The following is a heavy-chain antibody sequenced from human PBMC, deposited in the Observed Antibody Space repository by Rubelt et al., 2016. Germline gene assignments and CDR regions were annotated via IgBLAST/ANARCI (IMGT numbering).Heavy chain of an antibody. D-gene: IGHD2-15*01. CDR3: ERDLEYCSGGSCYKPLNYYYYGMDL. CDR2: INSDGSST. Sequence: EVQLVESGGGLVQPGGSLRLSCAASGFTFSSYWMHWVRQAPGKGLVWVSRINSDGSSTSYADSVKGRFTISRDNSKNTLYLQMNSLGAGDTAVYYCERDLEYCSGGSCYKPLNYYYYGMDLWGQGTTVTVSS. V-gene: IGHV3-74*01. CDR1: GFTFSSYW. J-gene: IGHJ6*02.